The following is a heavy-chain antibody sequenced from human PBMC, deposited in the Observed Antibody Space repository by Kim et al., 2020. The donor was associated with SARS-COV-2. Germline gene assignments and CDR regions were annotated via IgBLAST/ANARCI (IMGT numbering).Heavy chain of an antibody. D-gene: IGHD3-9*01. CDR3: SRLRYYDITSRSGDAVDI. CDR1: GGSISSYY. Sequence: SETLSLTCTVSGGSISSYYWSWVRQPPEKGLELVWYIYYNGSTNYYPSPKSRIPITVDATTNQFSLSLRPSPVTDAAADYCSRLRYYDITSRSGDAVDI. V-gene: IGHV4-59*13. J-gene: IGHJ3*02. CDR2: IYYNGST.